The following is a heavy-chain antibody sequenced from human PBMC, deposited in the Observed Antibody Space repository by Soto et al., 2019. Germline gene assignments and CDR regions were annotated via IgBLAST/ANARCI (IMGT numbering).Heavy chain of an antibody. J-gene: IGHJ4*02. V-gene: IGHV3-11*01. CDR3: AKMTSSGWYDPVFH. Sequence: QVQLVESGGGLVKTRGSLRLSCVASGFSFSDYYMSWVRQAPGKGLEWVSYISGSSSNIYYADSVKGRFTISRDNAENSVFLQMNTLRAEDTARYYCAKMTSSGWYDPVFHWGQGTLVTVSS. D-gene: IGHD6-19*01. CDR1: GFSFSDYY. CDR2: ISGSSSNI.